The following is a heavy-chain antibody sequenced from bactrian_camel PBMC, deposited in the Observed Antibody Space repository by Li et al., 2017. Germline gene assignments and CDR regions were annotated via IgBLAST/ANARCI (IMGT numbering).Heavy chain of an antibody. V-gene: IGHV3-2*01. CDR2: IASSSFSKT. J-gene: IGHJ6*01. Sequence: HVQLVESGGGSVQAGGSLALSCVAAKLAYSSNCMGWFRQAPGKGLEWVSRIASSSFSKTYYSEVVKGRFTVSRDDAKNTVFLQMNSLNTEDTALYYCATLHPGTADFGYWGQGTQVTVS. CDR1: KLAYSSNC. D-gene: IGHD2*01. CDR3: ATLHPGTADFGY.